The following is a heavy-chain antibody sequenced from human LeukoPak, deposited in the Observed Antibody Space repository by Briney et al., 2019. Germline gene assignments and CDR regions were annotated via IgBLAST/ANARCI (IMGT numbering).Heavy chain of an antibody. J-gene: IGHJ4*02. V-gene: IGHV3-15*01. D-gene: IGHD1-1*01. Sequence: GGSLRLSCAASGLTFRNTWMSWVRQAPGKGLEWVGRIRSKTDGGTTDYAAPVKGRFTISRDDSKNPLYLPMNSMQTEDTAVYFCVPDQRGTMPCISDWGEESLVTVYS. CDR2: IRSKTDGGTT. CDR3: VPDQRGTMPCISD. CDR1: GLTFRNTW.